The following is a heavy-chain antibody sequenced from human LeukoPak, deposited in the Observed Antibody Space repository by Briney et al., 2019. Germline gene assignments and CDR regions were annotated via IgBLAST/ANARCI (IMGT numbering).Heavy chain of an antibody. J-gene: IGHJ4*02. CDR1: GFTFSDYY. V-gene: IGHV3-11*06. CDR2: ISSSSSYI. Sequence: GGSLRLSCAASGFTFSDYYMSWIRQAPGKGLEWVSYISSSSSYIYYADSVKGRFTISRDNAKNSLYLQMNSLRAEDTAVYYCARDRLQKMVRGVPDYWGQGTLVTVSS. D-gene: IGHD3-10*01. CDR3: ARDRLQKMVRGVPDY.